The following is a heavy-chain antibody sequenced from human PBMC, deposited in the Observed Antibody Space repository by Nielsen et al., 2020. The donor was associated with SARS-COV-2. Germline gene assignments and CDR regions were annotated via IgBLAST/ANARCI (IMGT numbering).Heavy chain of an antibody. CDR1: GFTFSSYG. CDR2: ISYDGSNK. D-gene: IGHD3-16*02. Sequence: GESLKISCAASGFTFSSYGMHWVRQAPGKGLEWVAVISYDGSNKYYADSVKGRFTISRDNSKNTLYLQMNSLRAEDTAVYYCAKDLWLGELSLSTDFDYWGQGTLVTVSS. CDR3: AKDLWLGELSLSTDFDY. J-gene: IGHJ4*02. V-gene: IGHV3-30*18.